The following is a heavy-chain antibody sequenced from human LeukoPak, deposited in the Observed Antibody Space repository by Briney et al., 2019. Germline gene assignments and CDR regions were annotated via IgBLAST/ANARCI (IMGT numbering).Heavy chain of an antibody. CDR3: ASPPPADYGETPRYFYGMDV. Sequence: GASVEVSCKASGGTFSSYAISWVRQAPEQGLEWMGGIIPIFCTANYAQKFQGRVTITADESTSKAYMELSSLRSEDTAVYYCASPPPADYGETPRYFYGMDVWGQGTTVTVSS. J-gene: IGHJ6*02. V-gene: IGHV1-69*13. CDR1: GGTFSSYA. D-gene: IGHD4-17*01. CDR2: IIPIFCTA.